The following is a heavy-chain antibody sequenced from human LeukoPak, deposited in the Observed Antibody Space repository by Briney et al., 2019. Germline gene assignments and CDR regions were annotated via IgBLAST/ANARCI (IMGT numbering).Heavy chain of an antibody. D-gene: IGHD3-22*01. J-gene: IGHJ4*02. CDR1: GYSINSGYF. V-gene: IGHV4-61*01. CDR3: ARGSSGYYLDY. CDR2: IYYSGST. Sequence: SETLSLTCTVSGYSINSGYFWGWIRQPPGKGLEWIGYIYYSGSTNYNPSLKSRVTISVDTSKNQFSLKLSSVTAADTAVYYCARGSSGYYLDYWGQGTLVTVSS.